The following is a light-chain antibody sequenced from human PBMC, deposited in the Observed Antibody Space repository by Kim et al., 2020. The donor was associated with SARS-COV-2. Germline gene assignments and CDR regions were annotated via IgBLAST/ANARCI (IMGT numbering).Light chain of an antibody. J-gene: IGLJ3*02. Sequence: SVALGQTVRITSQGDILRFYYASWYQQKPGQANMLVMYGKNNRPSGIPVRFSGYSSGSTASLTITGAQAEDEADYYCDSRDNSGNQFGGGTQLTVL. V-gene: IGLV3-19*01. CDR1: ILRFYY. CDR3: DSRDNSGNQ. CDR2: GKN.